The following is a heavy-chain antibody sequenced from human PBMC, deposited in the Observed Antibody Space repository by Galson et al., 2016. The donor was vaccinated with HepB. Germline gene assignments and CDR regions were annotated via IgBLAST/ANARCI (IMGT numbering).Heavy chain of an antibody. CDR1: GFTFRTYY. V-gene: IGHV3-21*01. J-gene: IGHJ5*02. CDR3: ARETAKDFWSGEEAWFDP. CDR2: ISSSSNYI. Sequence: SLRLSCAASGFTFRTYYMSWVRQAPGKGLQWVPSISSSSNYIEYANSVKGRFTISRDNAKNSLYLQMNTLRAEDTAVYYCARETAKDFWSGEEAWFDPWGPGTLVTVSS. D-gene: IGHD3-3*01.